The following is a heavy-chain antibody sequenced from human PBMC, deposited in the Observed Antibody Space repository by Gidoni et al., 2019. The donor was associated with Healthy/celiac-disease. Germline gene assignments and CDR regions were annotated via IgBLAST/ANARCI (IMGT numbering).Heavy chain of an antibody. J-gene: IGHJ4*02. CDR1: GGSISSYY. Sequence: QVQLQESGTGLVKPSETLSLTCTVSGGSISSYYWSWIRQPAGKGLEWIGLIYTSGSTNYNPSLKSRVTMSVDTSKNQFSLKLSSVTAADTAVYYCARNYYDSSGYYSYFDYWGQGTLVTVSS. CDR3: ARNYYDSSGYYSYFDY. CDR2: IYTSGST. D-gene: IGHD3-22*01. V-gene: IGHV4-4*07.